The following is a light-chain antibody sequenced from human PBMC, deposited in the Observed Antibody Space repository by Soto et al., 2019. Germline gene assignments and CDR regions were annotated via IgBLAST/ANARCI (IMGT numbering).Light chain of an antibody. CDR2: EVT. J-gene: IGLJ3*02. CDR3: NAYTTSNTWV. V-gene: IGLV2-14*01. CDR1: SSDVGGYNY. Sequence: QSALTQPASVSGSPGQSITISCTGTSSDVGGYNYVSWYQQHPGKAPKLMIYEVTNRPSGVSNRFSGPRSGNTASLTISGLQAEDEAYYYCNAYTTSNTWVFGGGTKLTVL.